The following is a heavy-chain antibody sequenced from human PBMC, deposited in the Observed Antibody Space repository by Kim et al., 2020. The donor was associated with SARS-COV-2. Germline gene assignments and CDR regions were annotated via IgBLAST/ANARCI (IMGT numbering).Heavy chain of an antibody. CDR1: GFTFSRYW. CDR3: ARGGSGSLDY. Sequence: GGSLRLSCAASGFTFSRYWMHWVHQAPGKGLVWVSHINGDGRSTSYADSVKGRVTISRDNAKNTLYLQMNSLRAEDTAVYYCARGGSGSLDYWGQGTLVTVSS. D-gene: IGHD3-16*01. CDR2: INGDGRST. V-gene: IGHV3-74*01. J-gene: IGHJ4*02.